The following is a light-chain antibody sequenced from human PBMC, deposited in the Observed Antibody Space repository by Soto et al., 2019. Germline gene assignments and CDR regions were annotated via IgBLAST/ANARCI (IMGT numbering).Light chain of an antibody. V-gene: IGLV2-14*01. CDR1: SSDVGGYNH. CDR3: SSYTSSSTRV. CDR2: EVS. Sequence: QSALTQPASVSGSPGQSISISCTGTSSDVGGYNHVSWYQQHPGKAPKVMIYEVSNRPSGVSNRFSGSKSGNTASLTISGLQAEDEAHYYCSSYTSSSTRVFGGGTKLTVL. J-gene: IGLJ3*02.